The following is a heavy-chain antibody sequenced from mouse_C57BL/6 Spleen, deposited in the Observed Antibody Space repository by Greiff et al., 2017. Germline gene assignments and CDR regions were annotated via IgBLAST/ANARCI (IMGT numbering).Heavy chain of an antibody. CDR3: APIYDGYFAWFAY. J-gene: IGHJ3*01. CDR1: GYSITSGYY. D-gene: IGHD2-3*01. CDR2: ISYDGSN. V-gene: IGHV3-6*01. Sequence: EVQLQQSGPGLVKPSQSLSLTCSVTGYSITSGYYWNWIRQFPGNKLEWMGYISYDGSNNYNPSLKNRIAITRDTSKNQFFLKLNSVTTEDTATYYCAPIYDGYFAWFAYWGQGTLVTVSA.